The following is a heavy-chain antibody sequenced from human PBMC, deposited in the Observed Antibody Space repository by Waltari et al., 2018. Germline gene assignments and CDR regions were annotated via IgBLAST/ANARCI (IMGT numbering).Heavy chain of an antibody. D-gene: IGHD3-16*01. CDR1: GGSFSDYY. CDR2: INHSGNT. J-gene: IGHJ4*02. Sequence: QVQLQQWGAGLLKPSETLSLTCAVYGGSFSDYYWSWLRQPPGKGLEWIGEINHSGNTNYNPYLKSRVTISVDTSKNQFSLKLSSATAADTAVYYCARDPTRLRTFDYWGQGTLVTVSS. V-gene: IGHV4-34*01. CDR3: ARDPTRLRTFDY.